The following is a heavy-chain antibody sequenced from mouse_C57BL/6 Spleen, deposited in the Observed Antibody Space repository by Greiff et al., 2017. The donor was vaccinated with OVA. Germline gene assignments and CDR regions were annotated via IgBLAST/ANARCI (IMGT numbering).Heavy chain of an antibody. D-gene: IGHD1-1*02. CDR2: INPSTGGT. J-gene: IGHJ4*01. CDR1: GYSFTGYY. Sequence: EVQLQQSGPELVKPGASVKISCKASGYSFTGYYMNWVKQSPEKSLEWIGEINPSTGGTTYNQKFKAKATLTVDKSSSTAYMQLKSLTSEDAAVYYCARSLGTNYYAMDYWGQGTSVTVSS. V-gene: IGHV1-42*01. CDR3: ARSLGTNYYAMDY.